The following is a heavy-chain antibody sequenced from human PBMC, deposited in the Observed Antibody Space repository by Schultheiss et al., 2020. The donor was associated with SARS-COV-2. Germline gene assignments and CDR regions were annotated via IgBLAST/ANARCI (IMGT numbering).Heavy chain of an antibody. CDR3: ARHWGAMVRGVLQDWFDP. V-gene: IGHV4-59*04. Sequence: SETLSLTCTVSGGSISSYYWSWIRQPAGKGLEWIGSIYYTGSTYYNPSLKSRLAMSVDTSRNQFSLTLNSVTAADTATYYCARHWGAMVRGVLQDWFDPWGQGTLVTVSS. J-gene: IGHJ5*02. CDR1: GGSISSYY. D-gene: IGHD3-10*01. CDR2: IYYTGST.